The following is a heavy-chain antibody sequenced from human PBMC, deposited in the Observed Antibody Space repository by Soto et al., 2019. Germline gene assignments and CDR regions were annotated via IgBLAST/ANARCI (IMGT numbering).Heavy chain of an antibody. D-gene: IGHD3-22*01. CDR3: ARTHYYDSSGYNGMDV. CDR1: GGTFSSYA. CDR2: IIPIFGTA. J-gene: IGHJ6*02. Sequence: VKVSCKASGGTFSSYAISWVRQAPGQGLEWMGGIIPIFGTANYAQKFQGRVTITADESTSTAYMELSSLRSEDTAVYYCARTHYYDSSGYNGMDVWGQGTTVTVSS. V-gene: IGHV1-69*13.